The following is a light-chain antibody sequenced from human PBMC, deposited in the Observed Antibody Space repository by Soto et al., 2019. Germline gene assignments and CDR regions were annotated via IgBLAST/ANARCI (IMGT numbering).Light chain of an antibody. CDR1: QSVNSK. V-gene: IGKV3-15*01. J-gene: IGKJ2*01. CDR2: GAS. Sequence: EIVMTQSPATLSVSPGERVTLSCRASQSVNSKLDWYQQKPGQAPRLLIYGASTRATGIPARFSVSGSGTNFTLTISSLQSEDFALYFCQQYNNWPYTFGQGTKLEIK. CDR3: QQYNNWPYT.